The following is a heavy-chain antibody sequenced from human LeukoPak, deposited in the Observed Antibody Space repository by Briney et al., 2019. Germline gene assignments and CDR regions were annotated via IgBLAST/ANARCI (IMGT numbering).Heavy chain of an antibody. CDR2: IYHSGST. Sequence: SETLSLTCAVSGGSISSSNWWSWVRQPPGEGLEWIGEIYHSGSTNYNPSLKSRVTISVDKSKNQFSLKLSSVTAADTAVYYCARGYGSGLQVDAFDIWGQGTMVTVSS. J-gene: IGHJ3*02. CDR1: GGSISSSNW. D-gene: IGHD6-19*01. CDR3: ARGYGSGLQVDAFDI. V-gene: IGHV4-4*02.